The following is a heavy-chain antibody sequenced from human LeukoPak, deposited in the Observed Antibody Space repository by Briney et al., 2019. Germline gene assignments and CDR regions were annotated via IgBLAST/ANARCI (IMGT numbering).Heavy chain of an antibody. Sequence: ASVKVSCKASGYTFTSYYMHWVRQAPGQGLEWMGIINPSGGSTSYAQKFQGRVTMTRDTSTSTVYMELSSLRSEDTALYYCAKRGSGWPPDYWGQGTLVTVSS. J-gene: IGHJ4*02. V-gene: IGHV1-46*01. CDR1: GYTFTSYY. CDR3: AKRGSGWPPDY. CDR2: INPSGGST. D-gene: IGHD6-19*01.